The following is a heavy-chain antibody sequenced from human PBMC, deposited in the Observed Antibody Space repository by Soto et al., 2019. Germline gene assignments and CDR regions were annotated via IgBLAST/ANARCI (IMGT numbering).Heavy chain of an antibody. CDR1: GGSFSGYY. CDR3: ARGLHQLPPGDY. J-gene: IGHJ4*02. Sequence: SETLSLTXAVYGGSFSGYYWSWIRQPPGKGLEWLGEINHSGSTNYNPSLKSRVTISVDTSKNQFSLKLSSVTAADTPVYYCARGLHQLPPGDYWGQGTLVTVSS. V-gene: IGHV4-34*01. CDR2: INHSGST. D-gene: IGHD2-2*01.